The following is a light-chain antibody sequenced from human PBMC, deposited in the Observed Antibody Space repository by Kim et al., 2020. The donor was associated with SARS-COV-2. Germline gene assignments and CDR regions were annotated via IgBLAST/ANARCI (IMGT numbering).Light chain of an antibody. Sequence: VLTQSPATLSVSPGERATLSCRASQNVGSSLAWYQQKPGQAPRLLIYDASTRATVIPARFSGSGSGTEFTLTISSLQSEDFAVYYCHQYNVWPLYSWGQGTKLEI. CDR1: QNVGSS. CDR3: HQYNVWPLYS. J-gene: IGKJ2*03. CDR2: DAS. V-gene: IGKV3-15*01.